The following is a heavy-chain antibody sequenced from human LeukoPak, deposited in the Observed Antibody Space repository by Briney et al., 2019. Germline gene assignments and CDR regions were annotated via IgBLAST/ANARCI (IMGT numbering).Heavy chain of an antibody. J-gene: IGHJ5*02. CDR3: ARAYYDSSGYYVPPWFDP. Sequence: SQTLSLTCTVSGGSISSGGYYWSWIRQHPGKGLEWIGYIYYSGSTYYNSSLKSRVTISVDTSKNQFSLKLSSVTAADTAVYYCARAYYDSSGYYVPPWFDPWGQGTLVTVSS. CDR2: IYYSGST. CDR1: GGSISSGGYY. D-gene: IGHD3-22*01. V-gene: IGHV4-31*03.